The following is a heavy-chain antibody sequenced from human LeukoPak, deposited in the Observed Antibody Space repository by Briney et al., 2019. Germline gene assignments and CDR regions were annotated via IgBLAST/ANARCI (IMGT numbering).Heavy chain of an antibody. D-gene: IGHD5-18*01. CDR2: INSGGTVT. CDR3: ARDRRVYSYVLDY. Sequence: GGSLRLSCAASGFTFSDFWMHWVRQAPGKGLVWVSRINSGGTVTNYADSVKGRLTISRDNAKNTLYLQMNSLRAEDTAVYYCARDRRVYSYVLDYWGQGTLVTVSS. CDR1: GFTFSDFW. J-gene: IGHJ4*02. V-gene: IGHV3-74*01.